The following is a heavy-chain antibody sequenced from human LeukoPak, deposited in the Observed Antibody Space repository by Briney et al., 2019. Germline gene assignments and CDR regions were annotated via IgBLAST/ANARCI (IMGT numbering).Heavy chain of an antibody. CDR2: IYYSGST. CDR1: GGSISSGGYY. V-gene: IGHV4-31*03. J-gene: IGHJ4*02. D-gene: IGHD2-15*01. Sequence: SETLSLTCTVSGGSISSGGYYWSWIRQHPGKGLEWIGYIYYSGSTYYNPSLKSRVTISVDTSKNQFSLKLSSVTAADTAVYYCARVNVVVVAATLSAHFDYWGQGTLVTVSS. CDR3: ARVNVVVVAATLSAHFDY.